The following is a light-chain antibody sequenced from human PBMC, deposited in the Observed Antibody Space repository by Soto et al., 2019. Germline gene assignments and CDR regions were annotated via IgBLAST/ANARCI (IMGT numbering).Light chain of an antibody. J-gene: IGLJ2*01. Sequence: SYELTQPPSVSVAPGKTARITCGGNNIGSKSVHWYQQKPGQAPVVVIYYDSDRPSGIPERFSGSNSGNTATLTISRVDVGDEADYSCQVWDSSTYHVFFGGGTKLTVL. CDR1: NIGSKS. V-gene: IGLV3-21*04. CDR3: QVWDSSTYHVF. CDR2: YDS.